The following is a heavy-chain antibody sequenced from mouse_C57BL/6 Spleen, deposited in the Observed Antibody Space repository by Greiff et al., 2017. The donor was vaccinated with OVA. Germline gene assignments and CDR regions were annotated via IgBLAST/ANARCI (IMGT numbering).Heavy chain of an antibody. CDR1: GFTFSDAW. CDR3: TRHYCYDGDWYFDV. D-gene: IGHD2-12*01. CDR2: IRNKANNHAT. Sequence: EVKVEESGGGLVQPGGSMKLSCAASGFTFSDAWMDWVRQSPEKGLEWVAEIRNKANNHATYYAESVKGRFTISRDDSKSSVYLQMNSLRAEDTGIYYCTRHYCYDGDWYFDVWGTGTTVTVSS. V-gene: IGHV6-6*01. J-gene: IGHJ1*03.